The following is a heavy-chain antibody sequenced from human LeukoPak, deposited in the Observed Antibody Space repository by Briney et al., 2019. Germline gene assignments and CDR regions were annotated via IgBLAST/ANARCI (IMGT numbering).Heavy chain of an antibody. V-gene: IGHV4-4*07. CDR2: IYIRGST. CDR3: ARESNPRLIIPPLYYYGMDV. J-gene: IGHJ6*02. Sequence: SETLSLTCTVSGGSISSHYWSWIRQPAGKGLEWIGRIYIRGSTNYNPSLKSRVTMSLDTSKNQFSLKLKSVTAADTAVYYCARESNPRLIIPPLYYYGMDVWGQGTTVTISS. D-gene: IGHD3-9*01. CDR1: GGSISSHY.